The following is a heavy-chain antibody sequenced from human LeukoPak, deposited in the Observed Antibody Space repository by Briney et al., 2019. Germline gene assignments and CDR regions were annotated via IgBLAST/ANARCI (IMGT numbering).Heavy chain of an antibody. CDR2: IGSIGSPI. CDR3: ARCGRIRFFGAAGRAGFVP. CDR1: GFIFSDYY. J-gene: IGHJ5*02. V-gene: IGHV3-11*04. D-gene: IGHD3-10*01. Sequence: GACLRLACGASGFIFSDYYMRSIRQAPGRGLEWVSLIGSIGSPIYYADSVRDRLTISRDNAKNSLYLQMNSRRAEHTAIYYCARCGRIRFFGAAGRAGFVPWGQGTLVTVSS.